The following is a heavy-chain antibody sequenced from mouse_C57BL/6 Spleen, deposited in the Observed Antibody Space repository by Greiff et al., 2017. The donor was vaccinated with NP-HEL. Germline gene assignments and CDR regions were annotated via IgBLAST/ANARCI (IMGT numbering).Heavy chain of an antibody. J-gene: IGHJ3*01. D-gene: IGHD2-2*01. CDR1: GFTFSDYG. CDR2: ISSGSSTI. Sequence: EVKVVESGGGLVKPGGSLKLSCAASGFTFSDYGMHWVRQAPEKGLEWVAYISSGSSTIYYADTVKGRFTISRDNAKNTLFLQMTSLRSEDTAMYYCARGMVTTGIAYWGQGTLVTVSA. V-gene: IGHV5-17*01. CDR3: ARGMVTTGIAY.